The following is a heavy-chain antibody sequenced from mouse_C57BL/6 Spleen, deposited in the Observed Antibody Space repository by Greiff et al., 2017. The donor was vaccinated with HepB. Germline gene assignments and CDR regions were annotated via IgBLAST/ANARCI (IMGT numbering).Heavy chain of an antibody. J-gene: IGHJ1*03. CDR2: INPNYGTT. V-gene: IGHV1-39*01. CDR3: AGPFTTVVEGGYFDV. D-gene: IGHD1-1*01. Sequence: VQLQQSGPELVKPGASVKISCKASGYSFTDYNMNWVKQSNGKSLEWIGVINPNYGTTSYNQKFKGKATLTVDQSSSTSYMLLNSLTSEDSAVYYCAGPFTTVVEGGYFDVWGTGTTVTVSS. CDR1: GYSFTDYN.